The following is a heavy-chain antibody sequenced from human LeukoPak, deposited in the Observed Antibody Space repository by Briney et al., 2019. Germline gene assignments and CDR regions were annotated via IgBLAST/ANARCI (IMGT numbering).Heavy chain of an antibody. D-gene: IGHD6-13*01. CDR3: AKDLTLGADGTYFDY. J-gene: IGHJ4*02. V-gene: IGHV3-30*04. Sequence: GGSLRLSCAASGFAFSYYPMHWVRQAPGKGLEWVAVVSSDGRNKYYADSVRGRFTISRDNSKNTLYLQMNTLRAEDTAVYYCAKDLTLGADGTYFDYWGQGILVTVSS. CDR2: VSSDGRNK. CDR1: GFAFSYYP.